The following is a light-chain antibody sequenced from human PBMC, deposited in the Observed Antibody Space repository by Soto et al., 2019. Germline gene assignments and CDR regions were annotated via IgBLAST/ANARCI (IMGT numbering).Light chain of an antibody. J-gene: IGKJ4*01. CDR3: QQANSFPLT. Sequence: IQLTQSPSSLSASVGDRVTITCRASQDIAIYLAWYQQKPGEAPKLLIYAASTLYGGVPSRFSGSGSGTDFALTITSLQAEDFATYYCQQANSFPLTFGGGTKVEIK. V-gene: IGKV1-9*01. CDR1: QDIAIY. CDR2: AAS.